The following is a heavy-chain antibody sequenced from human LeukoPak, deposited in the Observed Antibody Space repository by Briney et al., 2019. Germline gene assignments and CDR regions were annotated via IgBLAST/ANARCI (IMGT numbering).Heavy chain of an antibody. Sequence: GESLNISCKSPGYSFTSHWIGWVRQMPGQGLEWMGIIYPGDSGTRYSPSFQGQVTISADKSISTAYLQWSSLKASDTAMYYCARRYCSGSTCYYFDSWGQGTLVTVSS. CDR1: GYSFTSHW. CDR3: ARRYCSGSTCYYFDS. J-gene: IGHJ4*02. V-gene: IGHV5-51*01. D-gene: IGHD2-15*01. CDR2: IYPGDSGT.